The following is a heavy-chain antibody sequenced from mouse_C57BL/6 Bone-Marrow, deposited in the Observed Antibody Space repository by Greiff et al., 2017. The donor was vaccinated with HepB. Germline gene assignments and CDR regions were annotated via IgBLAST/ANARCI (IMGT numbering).Heavy chain of an antibody. CDR3: AREGPITTVVATDAMDY. D-gene: IGHD1-1*01. J-gene: IGHJ4*01. Sequence: DVMLVESGGGLVKPGGSLKLSCAASGFTFSSYAMSWVRQTPEKRLEWVATISDGGSYTYYPDNVKGRFTISRDNAKNNLYLQMSHLKSEDTAMYYCAREGPITTVVATDAMDYWGQGTSVTVSS. CDR2: ISDGGSYT. CDR1: GFTFSSYA. V-gene: IGHV5-4*01.